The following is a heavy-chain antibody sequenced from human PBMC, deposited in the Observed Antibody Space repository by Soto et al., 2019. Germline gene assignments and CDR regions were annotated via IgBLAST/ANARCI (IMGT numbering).Heavy chain of an antibody. CDR3: ASDLVGASDSYGLDV. J-gene: IGHJ6*02. CDR2: IWHDGNNK. Sequence: GGSLRLSCAASGFTFSNYGMHGVRQAPGKGLEWVAIIWHDGNNKYYADSVSGRFIISRDNSKNRLYLQMNSLRAEDTAVYYCASDLVGASDSYGLDVWGQGTPVTVSS. CDR1: GFTFSNYG. D-gene: IGHD1-26*01. V-gene: IGHV3-33*01.